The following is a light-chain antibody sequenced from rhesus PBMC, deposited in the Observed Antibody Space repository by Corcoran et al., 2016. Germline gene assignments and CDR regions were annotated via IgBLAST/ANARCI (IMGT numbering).Light chain of an antibody. Sequence: DIQMTQSPSSLSASVGDRVTITCRASQGISNWLAWYQQKPGKAPKLLIYRESNLETGVPSRFSGSGSWTDFTLNISSLQPEDIATYYCQQHDNSPLTFGGGTKVEIK. V-gene: IGKV1-69*01. J-gene: IGKJ4*01. CDR2: RES. CDR1: QGISNW. CDR3: QQHDNSPLT.